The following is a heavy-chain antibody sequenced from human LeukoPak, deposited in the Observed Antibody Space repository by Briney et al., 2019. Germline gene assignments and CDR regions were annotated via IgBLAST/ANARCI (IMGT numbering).Heavy chain of an antibody. J-gene: IGHJ4*02. CDR3: ARWVGYSYGTFDY. Sequence: SETLSLTCTVSGGSISSHYWSWIRQPPGKGLEWIGYIYYSGSTNYNPSLKSRVTISVDTSKNQFSLKLSSVTAAGTAVYYCARWVGYSYGTFDYWGQGTLVTVSS. D-gene: IGHD5-18*01. CDR1: GGSISSHY. CDR2: IYYSGST. V-gene: IGHV4-59*11.